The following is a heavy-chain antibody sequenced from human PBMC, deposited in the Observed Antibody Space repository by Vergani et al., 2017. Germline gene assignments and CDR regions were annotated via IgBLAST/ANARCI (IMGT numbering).Heavy chain of an antibody. CDR2: IYPGYSDT. CDR1: GYSFTRYW. CDR3: ARRDPHSRGGNGINY. Sequence: EVQLVQSGAEVKKPGESLKISCKGSGYSFTRYWIGWVRQMPGKGLEWMGIIYPGYSDTRDSPSFQGHVTISAEHSLSTAYLQWSSLKASDTAMYYCARRDPHSRGGNGINYWGQGTLVTVSS. D-gene: IGHD6-19*01. V-gene: IGHV5-51*01. J-gene: IGHJ4*02.